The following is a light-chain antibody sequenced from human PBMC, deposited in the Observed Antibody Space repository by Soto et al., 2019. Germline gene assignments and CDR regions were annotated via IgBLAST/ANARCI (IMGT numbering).Light chain of an antibody. Sequence: QAVVTQPPSASGTPGQRVTISCSGSSSNIGNSYVFWDQQLPGAAPKLLIYKSNQRPSGVPDRFSGSRSGTSASLAISGLQSEDEADYYCAAWDDSLTGWVFGGGTQLNVL. J-gene: IGLJ3*02. CDR2: KSN. CDR3: AAWDDSLTGWV. CDR1: SSNIGNSY. V-gene: IGLV1-47*01.